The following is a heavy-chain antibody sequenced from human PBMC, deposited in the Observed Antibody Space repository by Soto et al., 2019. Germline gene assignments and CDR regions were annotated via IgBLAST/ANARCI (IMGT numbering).Heavy chain of an antibody. J-gene: IGHJ1*01. V-gene: IGHV3-23*01. CDR3: AKDVHYDIVTGIEYFDH. CDR1: GFTFSSYA. Sequence: EVQLLESGGGLVQPGGSLKISCAVSGFTFSSYAMSWVRQAPGKGLEWVSGIGGTGRVTNYAGSVKGRFTISRDNPKNTLSLEMKSLRAEDTAVYYCAKDVHYDIVTGIEYFDHWGQGTLVTVSS. D-gene: IGHD3-9*01. CDR2: IGGTGRVT.